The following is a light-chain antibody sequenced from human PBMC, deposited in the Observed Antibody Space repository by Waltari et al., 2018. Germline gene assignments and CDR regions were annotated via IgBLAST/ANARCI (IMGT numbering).Light chain of an antibody. V-gene: IGLV2-23*01. CDR3: CSFAGSNTYV. CDR1: SSDVGGNNL. CDR2: EGS. J-gene: IGLJ1*01. Sequence: HSALTQPASVSGSPGKSHTSSFTGASSDVGGNNLVPWYQQYPGKAPKLIIYEGSKRPPGVSNRFSGSKSGNTGSLTISGLQVEDEADYYCCSFAGSNTYVLGTGTKVSVL.